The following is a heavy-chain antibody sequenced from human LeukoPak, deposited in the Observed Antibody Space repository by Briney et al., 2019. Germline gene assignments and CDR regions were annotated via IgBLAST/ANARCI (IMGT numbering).Heavy chain of an antibody. CDR3: ARDTPNYDSSGYRSDAFDI. CDR1: GYTFTSYG. V-gene: IGHV1-18*01. J-gene: IGHJ3*02. Sequence: ASVKVSCKASGYTFTSYGISWVRQAPGQGLEWMGWISAYNGNTNYAQKLQGRVTMTTDTSTSTAYMELRSLRSDATAVYYCARDTPNYDSSGYRSDAFDIWGQGTMVTVSS. D-gene: IGHD3-22*01. CDR2: ISAYNGNT.